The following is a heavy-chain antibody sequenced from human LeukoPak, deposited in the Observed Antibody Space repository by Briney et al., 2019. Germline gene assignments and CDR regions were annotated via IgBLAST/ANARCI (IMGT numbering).Heavy chain of an antibody. CDR1: GFTFSSYS. CDR3: ARDLMDTAMVRGVGY. CDR2: ISSSSSYI. Sequence: PVGSLRLSCAASGFTFSSYSMNWDREAPGKGLEWVSSISSSSSYIYYADSVKGRFTISRDNAKNSLYLQMNSLRAEDTAVYYCARDLMDTAMVRGVGYWGQGTLVTVSS. J-gene: IGHJ4*02. D-gene: IGHD5-18*01. V-gene: IGHV3-21*01.